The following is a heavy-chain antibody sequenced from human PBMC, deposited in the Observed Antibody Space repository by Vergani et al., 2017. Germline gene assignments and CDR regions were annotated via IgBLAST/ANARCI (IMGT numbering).Heavy chain of an antibody. J-gene: IGHJ3*02. V-gene: IGHV3-66*01. Sequence: EVQLVESGGGLVQPGGSLRLSCAASGFTVSSNYMSWVRQAPGKGLEWVSVIYSGGSTYYADSVKGRLTISRDNSKNTLYLQMNSLRAEATAVYYCARDPVPSASAGEDAFDIWGQGTMVTVSS. CDR2: IYSGGST. D-gene: IGHD6-13*01. CDR1: GFTVSSNY. CDR3: ARDPVPSASAGEDAFDI.